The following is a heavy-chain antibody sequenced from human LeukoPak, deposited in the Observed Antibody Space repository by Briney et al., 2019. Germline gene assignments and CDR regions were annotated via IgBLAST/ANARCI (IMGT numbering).Heavy chain of an antibody. J-gene: IGHJ4*02. D-gene: IGHD3-9*01. Sequence: ASVKVSCKASGYTFTGYYMHWVRQAPGQGLEWMGWINPNSGGTNYAQKFQGRVTMTRDTSISTAYMELSRLRSDDTAVYYCARDTYYDTLTGYCLPDYWGQGTLVTVSS. CDR1: GYTFTGYY. V-gene: IGHV1-2*02. CDR3: ARDTYYDTLTGYCLPDY. CDR2: INPNSGGT.